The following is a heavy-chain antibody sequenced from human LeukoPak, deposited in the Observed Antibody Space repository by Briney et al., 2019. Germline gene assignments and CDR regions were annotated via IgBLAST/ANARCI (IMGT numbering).Heavy chain of an antibody. CDR2: ISSCGSNR. CDR3: ARDRGSAGEFDY. Sequence: GGSLRLSCAASGFTFSCYSLNWVRQAPGKGLEWVSYISSCGSNRQYADSVKGRFTISRDKAKNSVFLQMNSLRAEDTAVYYCARDRGSAGEFDYWGQGTLVTVSS. V-gene: IGHV3-21*05. CDR1: GFTFSCYS. J-gene: IGHJ4*02. D-gene: IGHD6-13*01.